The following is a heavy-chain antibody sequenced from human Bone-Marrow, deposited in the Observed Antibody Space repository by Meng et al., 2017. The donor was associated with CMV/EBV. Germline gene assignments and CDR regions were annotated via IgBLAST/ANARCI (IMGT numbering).Heavy chain of an antibody. CDR2: IYHSGST. CDR3: AGDFGYSYEHFDY. Sequence: CAVSGGSISSRNWWSWVRQPPGKGLEWIGEIYHSGSTNYNPSLKSRVTISVDKSKNQFSLKLSSVTAADTAVYYCAGDFGYSYEHFDYWGQGTLVTAPQ. J-gene: IGHJ4*02. V-gene: IGHV4-4*02. D-gene: IGHD5-18*01. CDR1: GGSISSRNW.